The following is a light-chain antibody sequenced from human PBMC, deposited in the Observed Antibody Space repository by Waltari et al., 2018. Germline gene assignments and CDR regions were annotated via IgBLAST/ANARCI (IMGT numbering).Light chain of an antibody. Sequence: IVLPQSQSTLSFSPVDSATLSCRASQTVRTTYLAWYQQKPSQAPTLIIHDTSSHATGIPDRFSGSGSGTDFSPTISSLEPEDFAVYYCQQYDISPLTFGGGTKVETK. V-gene: IGKV3-20*01. CDR1: QTVRTTY. CDR2: DTS. J-gene: IGKJ4*01. CDR3: QQYDISPLT.